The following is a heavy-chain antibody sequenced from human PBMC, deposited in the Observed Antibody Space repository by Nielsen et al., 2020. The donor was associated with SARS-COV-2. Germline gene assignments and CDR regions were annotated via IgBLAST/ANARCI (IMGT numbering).Heavy chain of an antibody. Sequence: WIRQPPGKGLEWVAVISYDGSNKYYADSVKGRFTISRDNSKNTLYLQMSSLRAEDTAVYYCVKGSVGLGYFYYYYYGMDVWGQGTTVTVSS. CDR3: VKGSVGLGYFYYYYYGMDV. CDR2: ISYDGSNK. D-gene: IGHD3/OR15-3a*01. J-gene: IGHJ6*02. V-gene: IGHV3-30*18.